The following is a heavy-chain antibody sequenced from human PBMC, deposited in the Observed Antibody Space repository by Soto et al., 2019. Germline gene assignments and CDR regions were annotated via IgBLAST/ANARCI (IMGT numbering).Heavy chain of an antibody. CDR1: GASFSDSY. Sequence: QVRLQQWGAGLLKPSETLSLTCAVYGASFSDSYWNWIRQPPGKGLEWIGEINHSGSTIYNTSLESRLTISLDTSRKQFTLKMRSATAADTAVYYCAREVPSRYFDLWGRGTPVTVSS. CDR2: INHSGST. J-gene: IGHJ2*01. V-gene: IGHV4-34*01. D-gene: IGHD1-1*01. CDR3: AREVPSRYFDL.